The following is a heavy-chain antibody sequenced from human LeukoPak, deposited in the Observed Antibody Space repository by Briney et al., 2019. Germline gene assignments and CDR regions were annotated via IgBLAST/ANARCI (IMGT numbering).Heavy chain of an antibody. V-gene: IGHV3-48*01. CDR3: AKDYDSSGYCDY. CDR2: ISSSSSTI. D-gene: IGHD3-22*01. Sequence: GGSLRLSCAASGFTFSSYGMNWVRQAPGKGLEWVSYISSSSSTIYYADSVKGRFTISRDNSKNTLYLQMNSLRAEDTAVYYCAKDYDSSGYCDYWGQGTLVTVSS. J-gene: IGHJ4*02. CDR1: GFTFSSYG.